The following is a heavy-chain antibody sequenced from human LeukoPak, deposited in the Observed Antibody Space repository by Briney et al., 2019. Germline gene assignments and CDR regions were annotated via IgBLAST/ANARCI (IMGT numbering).Heavy chain of an antibody. J-gene: IGHJ4*02. V-gene: IGHV3-48*01. CDR1: GFTFNRNN. D-gene: IGHD6-19*01. CDR3: ARETILAVAGDF. CDR2: ISGTSITM. Sequence: VGSLRLSCAASGFTFNRNNMNWVRQAPGKGLEWVSYISGTSITMYYADSVKGRFTISRDNAKNSLYLQMNSLRADDTAVYYCARETILAVAGDFWGQGTLVTVSS.